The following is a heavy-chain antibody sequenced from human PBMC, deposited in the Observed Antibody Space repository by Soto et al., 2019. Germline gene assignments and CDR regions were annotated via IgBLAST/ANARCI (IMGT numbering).Heavy chain of an antibody. D-gene: IGHD1-26*01. J-gene: IGHJ6*02. CDR2: IKQDGSEK. CDR3: ARARSLVAADPSSMAV. CDR1: GFTFSSYW. V-gene: IGHV3-7*01. Sequence: EVQLVESGGGLVQPGGSLRLSCAASGFTFSSYWMSWVRQAPGKGLEWVANIKQDGSEKYYVDSVKGRFTISRDNAQNSLYLQMNSLRAEDTAVYYCARARSLVAADPSSMAVWGQGTTVTVSS.